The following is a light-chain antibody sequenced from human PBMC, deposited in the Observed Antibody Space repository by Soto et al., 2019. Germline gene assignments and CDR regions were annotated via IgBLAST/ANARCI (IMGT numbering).Light chain of an antibody. V-gene: IGLV1-44*01. CDR3: SSYTSIFTLV. CDR2: SND. CDR1: RSNIGSNT. J-gene: IGLJ2*01. Sequence: QTVVTQPPSASGTPGQRVTISCSGSRSNIGSNTVTWYQQLPGTAPKLLIHSNDQRPSGVPDRFSGSKSGTSASLTISGLQAEDEADYYCSSYTSIFTLVFGGGTKLTVL.